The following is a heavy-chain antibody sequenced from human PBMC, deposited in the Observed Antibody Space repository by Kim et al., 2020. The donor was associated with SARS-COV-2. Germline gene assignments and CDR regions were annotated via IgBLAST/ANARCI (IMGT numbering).Heavy chain of an antibody. V-gene: IGHV3-33*05. CDR2: ISYDGSNK. D-gene: IGHD6-13*01. J-gene: IGHJ4*02. CDR1: GFTFSSYG. Sequence: GGSLRLSCAASGFTFSSYGMHWVRQAPGKGLEWVAVISYDGSNKYYADSVKGRFTISRDNSKNTLYLQINSLRAEDTAVYYCARDIGYSSSWPFAELDYWGQGTLVTVSS. CDR3: ARDIGYSSSWPFAELDY.